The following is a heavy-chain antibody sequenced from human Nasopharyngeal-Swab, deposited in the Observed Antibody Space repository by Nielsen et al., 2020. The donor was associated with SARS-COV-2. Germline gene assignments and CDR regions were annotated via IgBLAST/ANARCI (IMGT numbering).Heavy chain of an antibody. J-gene: IGHJ4*02. CDR2: IKEDGSEK. CDR3: ARDYTRFDY. CDR1: GFTFSSYW. V-gene: IGHV3-7*01. D-gene: IGHD3-16*01. Sequence: GESLKISCAASGFTFSSYWMSWVRQAPGKGLEWVAYIKEDGSEKYFVDSVKGRFTTSRDNAKNSLYLQMNSLRAEDTAVYYCARDYTRFDYWGQGTLVTVSS.